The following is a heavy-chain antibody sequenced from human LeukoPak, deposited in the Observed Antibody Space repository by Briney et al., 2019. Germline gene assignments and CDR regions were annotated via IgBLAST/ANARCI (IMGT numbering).Heavy chain of an antibody. CDR3: ARCPNDFGSGWFDP. CDR2: INPNSGGT. CDR1: GYTFTGYY. V-gene: IGHV1-2*02. J-gene: IGHJ5*02. Sequence: ASVKVSCKASGYTFTGYYMHWVRQAPGQGLEWMGWINPNSGGTNYAQKFQGRVTMTRDTSISTACMELSRLRSDDTAVYYCARCPNDFGSGWFDPWGQGTLVTVSS. D-gene: IGHD4-17*01.